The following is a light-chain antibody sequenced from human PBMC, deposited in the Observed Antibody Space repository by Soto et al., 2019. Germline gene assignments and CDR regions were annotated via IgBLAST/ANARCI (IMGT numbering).Light chain of an antibody. CDR2: EVT. CDR1: SSDVGAYNY. V-gene: IGLV2-8*01. J-gene: IGLJ3*02. Sequence: QSVLTQPPSASGSPGQSVTISCTGTSSDVGAYNYVSWYQQYPGKAPKLMIYEVTKRPSGVPDRFSGSQSGNTASLTVSGLRAEDEADYCYASCVGKNIWVLGGGTKRTV. CDR3: ASCVGKNIWV.